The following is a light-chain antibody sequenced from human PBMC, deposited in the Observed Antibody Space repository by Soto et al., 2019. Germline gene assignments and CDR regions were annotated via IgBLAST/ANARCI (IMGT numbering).Light chain of an antibody. Sequence: EIVLISSPATLFLSQGERAALSCRASQSVIRNYLAWYQQKPGQAPRLLIYGASSRATGIPEKFSGSGSVTDFTLTISRLEPEDFAVYYCQQYGSSPWTFGQGTK. CDR1: QSVIRNY. CDR3: QQYGSSPWT. V-gene: IGKV3-20*01. J-gene: IGKJ1*01. CDR2: GAS.